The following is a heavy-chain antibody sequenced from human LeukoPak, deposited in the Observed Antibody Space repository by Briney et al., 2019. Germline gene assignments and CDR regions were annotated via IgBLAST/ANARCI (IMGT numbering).Heavy chain of an antibody. V-gene: IGHV3-30*02. D-gene: IGHD3-10*01. CDR3: TREDFYYASGY. Sequence: GGSLRLSCAASGFTFSSYGMHWVRQAPGKGLEWVAFIRYDGSNKYYADSVKGRFTISRDNSKNTLYLQMNSLGAEDTAMYYCTREDFYYASGYWGQGTLVTVSS. CDR2: IRYDGSNK. CDR1: GFTFSSYG. J-gene: IGHJ4*02.